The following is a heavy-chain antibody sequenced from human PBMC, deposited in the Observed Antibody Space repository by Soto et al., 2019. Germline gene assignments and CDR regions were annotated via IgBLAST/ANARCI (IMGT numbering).Heavy chain of an antibody. CDR1: GGSISSGGYY. Sequence: SATLSLTCTVSGGSISSGGYYWSWIRQHPGKGLEWIGYIYYSGSTYYNPSLKSRVTISVDTSKNQFSLKLSSVTAADTAVYYCATFRRSDKYYDILTGYYGLDYFDYWGQGTLVTVSS. CDR2: IYYSGST. CDR3: ATFRRSDKYYDILTGYYGLDYFDY. J-gene: IGHJ4*02. V-gene: IGHV4-31*03. D-gene: IGHD3-9*01.